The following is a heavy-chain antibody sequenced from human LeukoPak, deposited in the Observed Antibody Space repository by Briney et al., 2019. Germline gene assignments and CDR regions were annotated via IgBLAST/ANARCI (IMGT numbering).Heavy chain of an antibody. J-gene: IGHJ4*02. D-gene: IGHD3-10*01. Sequence: GGALRLSCAASEFTFSTYSMHWVRRAPGKGQGRVTVISYDGTNKQYTDSVKGRFTTSRDKSKNILYLQMNSLRAEDTAVYYCARDSMVRGATGPFFDYWGQGTLVTVSP. V-gene: IGHV3-30-3*01. CDR2: ISYDGTNK. CDR3: ARDSMVRGATGPFFDY. CDR1: EFTFSTYS.